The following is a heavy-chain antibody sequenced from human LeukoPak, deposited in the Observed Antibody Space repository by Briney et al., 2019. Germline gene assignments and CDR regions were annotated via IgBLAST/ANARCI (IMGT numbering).Heavy chain of an antibody. J-gene: IGHJ5*02. V-gene: IGHV4-39*01. Sequence: PSETLSLTCTVSGGSISSSSYYWGWIRQPPGKGLEWIGSIYYSGSTYYNPSLKSRVTISVDTSKNQFSLKLSSVTAADTAVYYCARHGMITFGGVLFDPWGQGTLVTVSS. CDR1: GGSISSSSYY. CDR2: IYYSGST. CDR3: ARHGMITFGGVLFDP. D-gene: IGHD3-16*01.